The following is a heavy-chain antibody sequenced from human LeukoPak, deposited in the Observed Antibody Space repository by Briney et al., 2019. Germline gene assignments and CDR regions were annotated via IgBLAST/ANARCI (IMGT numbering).Heavy chain of an antibody. CDR3: ARLSEQVVSRYYYYYMDV. D-gene: IGHD6-6*01. CDR2: IHYTGNT. V-gene: IGHV4-59*01. CDR1: GGSMTNYY. J-gene: IGHJ6*03. Sequence: SETLSLTCTVSGGSMTNYYWSWIRQPPGKGLGWIGNIHYTGNTNDNPSLKSRVTMSVDTPKNQFSLRLSSVTSADTAVYYCARLSEQVVSRYYYYYMDVWGKGTTVTVSS.